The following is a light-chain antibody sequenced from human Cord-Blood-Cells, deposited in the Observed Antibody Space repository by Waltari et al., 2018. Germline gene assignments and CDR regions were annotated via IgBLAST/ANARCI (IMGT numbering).Light chain of an antibody. CDR1: QSVSSN. CDR2: GAS. J-gene: IGKJ3*01. V-gene: IGKV3-15*01. Sequence: EIVMTQSPATLSVSPGERATLSCRASQSVSSNLAWYQQKPGQAPRLIIYGASTSATGIPARFSGSGSGTEFTLTISSLQSEDFAVYYCQQYNNWPFTFGPGTKVDIK. CDR3: QQYNNWPFT.